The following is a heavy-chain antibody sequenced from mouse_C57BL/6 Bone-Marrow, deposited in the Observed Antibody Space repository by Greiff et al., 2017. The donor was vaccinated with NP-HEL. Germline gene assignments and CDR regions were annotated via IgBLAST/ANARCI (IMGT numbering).Heavy chain of an antibody. V-gene: IGHV1-85*01. J-gene: IGHJ3*01. CDR3: ARGGPNYGSSYAFAY. CDR1: GYTFTSYD. CDR2: IYPRDGST. Sequence: VKLMESGPELVKPGASVKLSCKASGYTFTSYDINWVKQRPGQGLEWIGWIYPRDGSTKYNEKFKGKATLTVDTSSSTAYMELHSLTSEDSAVYFCARGGPNYGSSYAFAYWGQGTLVTVSP. D-gene: IGHD1-1*01.